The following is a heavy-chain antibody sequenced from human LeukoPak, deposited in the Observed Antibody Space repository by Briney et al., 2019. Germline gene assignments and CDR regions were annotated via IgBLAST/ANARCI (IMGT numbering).Heavy chain of an antibody. V-gene: IGHV3-7*03. CDR1: GFTLRSFW. J-gene: IGHJ3*02. CDR2: IKQDGSEK. Sequence: GGSLRLSCSASGFTLRSFWMSWVRQAPGKGVEWVGNIKQDGSEKYYVDSVKGRFTISRDNAKNSLYLQMNSLRVEDTAVYYCATHLRYSFNIWGQGTMVTVSS. CDR3: ATHLRYSFNI. D-gene: IGHD3-9*01.